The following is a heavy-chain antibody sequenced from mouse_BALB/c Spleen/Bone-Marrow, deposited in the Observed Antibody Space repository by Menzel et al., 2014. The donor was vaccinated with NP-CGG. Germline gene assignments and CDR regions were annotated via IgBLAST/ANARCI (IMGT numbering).Heavy chain of an antibody. CDR2: IDPANGNT. Sequence: EVQLQQSGAELVKPGASVKLSCTASGFNIKDTYMHWVKQRPEQGLEWIGRIDPANGNTKYDPKFQGKATITADTSSNTAYLQLSSLTSEDTAVYYCARDSRTTATPYWGQGTLVTVSA. J-gene: IGHJ3*01. CDR1: GFNIKDTY. D-gene: IGHD1-2*01. V-gene: IGHV14-3*02. CDR3: ARDSRTTATPY.